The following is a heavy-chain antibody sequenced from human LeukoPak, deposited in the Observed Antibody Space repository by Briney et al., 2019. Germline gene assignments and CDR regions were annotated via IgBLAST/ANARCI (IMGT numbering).Heavy chain of an antibody. CDR2: IIPIFGTA. V-gene: IGHV1-69*01. CDR3: ASSDYVWGSYRPANFDY. J-gene: IGHJ4*02. CDR1: GGAFSSYA. D-gene: IGHD3-16*02. Sequence: VKVSCKASGGAFSSYAISWVRQAPGQGLEWMGGIIPIFGTANYAQKFQGRVTITADESTSTAYMELSSLRSEDTAVYYCASSDYVWGSYRPANFDYWGQGTLVTVSS.